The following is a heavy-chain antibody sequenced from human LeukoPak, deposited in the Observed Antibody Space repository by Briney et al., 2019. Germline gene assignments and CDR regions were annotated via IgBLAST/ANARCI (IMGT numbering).Heavy chain of an antibody. CDR2: IYYTGST. Sequence: PSETLSLTCTVSGGSISSSSYYWGWIRQPPGKGLEWIGTIYYTGSTYYNPSLRSRVTMSVDTSKNQFSLKLSSVTAADTAVYYCARDSHGYCSGGSCYSGGWFDPWGQGTPVTVSS. D-gene: IGHD2-15*01. CDR3: ARDSHGYCSGGSCYSGGWFDP. J-gene: IGHJ5*02. V-gene: IGHV4-39*07. CDR1: GGSISSSSYY.